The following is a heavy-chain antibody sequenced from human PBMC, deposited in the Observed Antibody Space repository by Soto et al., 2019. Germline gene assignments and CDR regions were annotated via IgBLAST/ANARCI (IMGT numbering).Heavy chain of an antibody. Sequence: GGSLRLSCAASGFTFSSYGMHWVRQAPGKGLEWVAVISYDGSNKYYADSVKGRFTISRDNSKNTLYLQMNSLRAEDTAVYYCAKAPPRGWGAFDIWGQGTMVNVS. CDR1: GFTFSSYG. CDR2: ISYDGSNK. D-gene: IGHD3-10*01. J-gene: IGHJ3*02. V-gene: IGHV3-30*18. CDR3: AKAPPRGWGAFDI.